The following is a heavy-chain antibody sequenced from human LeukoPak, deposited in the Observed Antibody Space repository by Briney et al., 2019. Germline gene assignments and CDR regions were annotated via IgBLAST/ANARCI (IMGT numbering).Heavy chain of an antibody. V-gene: IGHV3-73*01. Sequence: GGSLRLSCAASGFTFSVSAMRWLRQASGKGPEWVGRIGSKANSYATAYAASVKGRFTISRDDSKNTAYLQMNSQKTEDTPVYCCASYHQYTSAWYLDYWGQGALVTVSS. CDR1: GFTFSVSA. D-gene: IGHD6-19*01. CDR3: ASYHQYTSAWYLDY. J-gene: IGHJ4*02. CDR2: IGSKANSYAT.